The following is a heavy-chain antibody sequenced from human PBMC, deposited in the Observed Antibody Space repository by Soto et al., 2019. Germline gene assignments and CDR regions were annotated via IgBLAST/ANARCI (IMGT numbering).Heavy chain of an antibody. J-gene: IGHJ4*02. D-gene: IGHD2-15*01. V-gene: IGHV4-34*01. CDR3: ARGVGCSGGSCYSHLDY. CDR2: INHSGST. Sequence: QVQLQQWGAGLLKPSETLSLTCAVYGGSFSGYYWSWIRQPPGKGLEWIGEINHSGSTNYNPSLKSRVTISVDTSKTQFSLKLSSVTAADTAVYYCARGVGCSGGSCYSHLDYWGQGTLVTVSS. CDR1: GGSFSGYY.